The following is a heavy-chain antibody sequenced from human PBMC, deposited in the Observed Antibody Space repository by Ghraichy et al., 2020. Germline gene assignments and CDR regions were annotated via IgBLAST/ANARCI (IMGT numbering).Heavy chain of an antibody. Sequence: TLSLTCAVSGDSIGSRAYSWNWIRQPPGKGLEWIGYISHGGDTSYNPSLKSRVTVSVDRSKNQFSLRLSSVSAADTAVYYCARGHGGTFDHWGQGTLVTVSS. CDR1: GDSIGSRAYS. CDR3: ARGHGGTFDH. CDR2: ISHGGDT. J-gene: IGHJ4*02. D-gene: IGHD4-23*01. V-gene: IGHV4-30-2*01.